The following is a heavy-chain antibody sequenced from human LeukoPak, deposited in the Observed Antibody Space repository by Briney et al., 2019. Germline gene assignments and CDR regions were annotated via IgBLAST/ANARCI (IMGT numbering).Heavy chain of an antibody. V-gene: IGHV3-74*01. J-gene: IGHJ4*02. CDR1: GXTISDYW. Sequence: GGSLRLSCVASGXTISDYWLHWVRQGPGKGLVWVSRISSDGSSTSYADSMKGRFTISRDNAKNTLYLQMSSLRAEDTAVYYCARSLGWYDYWGQGTLVTVSS. CDR3: ARSLGWYDY. CDR2: ISSDGSST. D-gene: IGHD6-19*01.